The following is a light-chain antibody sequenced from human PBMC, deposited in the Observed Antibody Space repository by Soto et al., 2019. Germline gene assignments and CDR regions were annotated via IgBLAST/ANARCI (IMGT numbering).Light chain of an antibody. V-gene: IGLV2-14*01. CDR3: SSYTSSSTYV. CDR1: SSDVGAYNY. CDR2: DVS. Sequence: QSVLTQPASVSGSPGQSIAISCTGTSSDVGAYNYVSWYQQHPGKGPKLMIYDVSNRPSGVSNRFSGSKSDNTASLTISGLQAEDEADYYCSSYTSSSTYVFGSGTKLTVL. J-gene: IGLJ1*01.